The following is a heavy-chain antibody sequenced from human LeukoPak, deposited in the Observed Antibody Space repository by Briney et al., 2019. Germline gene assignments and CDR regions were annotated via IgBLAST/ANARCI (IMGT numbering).Heavy chain of an antibody. CDR3: ARDGNRDGDMDV. D-gene: IGHD1-1*01. V-gene: IGHV3-74*01. Sequence: GSLRLSCEASGFTFSIYWMHWVRQAPGKGLVWVSRINSDGSSINYADSVKGRFTISRDNAKDTLHLEMNSLRVEDTAVYYCARDGNRDGDMDVWGKGTTVTVSS. J-gene: IGHJ6*03. CDR1: GFTFSIYW. CDR2: INSDGSSI.